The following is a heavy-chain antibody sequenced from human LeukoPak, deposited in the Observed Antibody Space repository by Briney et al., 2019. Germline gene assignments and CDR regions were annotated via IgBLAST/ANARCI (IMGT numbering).Heavy chain of an antibody. CDR3: ARGWTEYRALDI. V-gene: IGHV4-39*07. D-gene: IGHD6-6*01. Sequence: SETLSLTCTVSGGSISSSSYYWGWIRQPPGKGLEWIGSIYYSGSTYYNPSLKSRVTISVDTSKNQFSLKLSSVTAADTAVYYCARGWTEYRALDIWGQGTMVTVSS. CDR2: IYYSGST. J-gene: IGHJ3*02. CDR1: GGSISSSSYY.